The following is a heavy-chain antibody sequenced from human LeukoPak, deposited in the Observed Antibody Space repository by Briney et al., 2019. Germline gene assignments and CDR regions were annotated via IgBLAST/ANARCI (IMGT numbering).Heavy chain of an antibody. Sequence: SVKVSCKASGGTFSSYAISWVRQAPGQGLEWMGGIIPIFGTANYAQKFQGRVTMTRDTSISTAYMELSRLRSDDTAVYYCARVVHYYDSSGYYGYWGQGTLVTVSS. D-gene: IGHD3-22*01. J-gene: IGHJ4*02. V-gene: IGHV1-69*05. CDR1: GGTFSSYA. CDR3: ARVVHYYDSSGYYGY. CDR2: IIPIFGTA.